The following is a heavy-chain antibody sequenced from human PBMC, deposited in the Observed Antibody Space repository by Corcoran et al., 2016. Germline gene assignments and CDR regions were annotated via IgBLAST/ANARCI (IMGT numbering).Heavy chain of an antibody. CDR3: STDWAD. CDR1: GFTFSNAW. CDR2: IKSKTDGGKT. Sequence: EVQLVESGGGLVKPGGSLRLSCAASGFTFSNAWMTWVRQAPGKGLEWVGRIKSKTDGGKTEYAAPVKGRFSIARDDSKNILYLQMTSRKTEDTGVYYCSTDWADWGQGTLVTVSS. D-gene: IGHD7-27*01. V-gene: IGHV3-15*01. J-gene: IGHJ4*02.